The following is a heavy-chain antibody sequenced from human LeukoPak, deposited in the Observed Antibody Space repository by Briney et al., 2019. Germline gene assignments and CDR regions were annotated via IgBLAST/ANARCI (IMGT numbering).Heavy chain of an antibody. D-gene: IGHD2-15*01. J-gene: IGHJ6*02. Sequence: TGGSLRLSCAASGFTFSSYSMNWVRQAPVKGLEWVSYISSSSSTTYYADSVKGRFTISRDNAKNSLYLQMNSLRAEDTAVYYCARVPGSYCSGGSCYSYYYYGMDVWGQGTTVTVSS. CDR3: ARVPGSYCSGGSCYSYYYYGMDV. V-gene: IGHV3-48*01. CDR2: ISSSSSTT. CDR1: GFTFSSYS.